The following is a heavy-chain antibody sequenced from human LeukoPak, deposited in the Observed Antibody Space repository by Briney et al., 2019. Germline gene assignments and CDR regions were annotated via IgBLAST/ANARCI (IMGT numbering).Heavy chain of an antibody. Sequence: SETLSLTCAVYGGSFSGYYWSWIRQPPGKGLEWIGEINHSGSTNYNPSLKSRVTISVDTSKNQFSLKLSSVTAADTAVYYCARHEGGSSLYYFDYWGQGTLVTVSS. D-gene: IGHD6-13*01. CDR3: ARHEGGSSLYYFDY. CDR2: INHSGST. CDR1: GGSFSGYY. J-gene: IGHJ4*02. V-gene: IGHV4-34*01.